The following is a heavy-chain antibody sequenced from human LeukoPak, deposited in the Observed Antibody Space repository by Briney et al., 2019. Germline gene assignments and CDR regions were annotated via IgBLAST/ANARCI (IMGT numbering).Heavy chain of an antibody. V-gene: IGHV3-21*01. Sequence: GGSLRLSCAASGFTFSSYTINLVRQAPGERPEGFSSIATATNFVSYADSVKGRFTISRDNAQDSLYLQMDSLRDEDTAVYYCASDHYSFGWYFDYWGQGVLVTVSS. J-gene: IGHJ4*02. D-gene: IGHD5-18*01. CDR2: IATATNFV. CDR1: GFTFSSYT. CDR3: ASDHYSFGWYFDY.